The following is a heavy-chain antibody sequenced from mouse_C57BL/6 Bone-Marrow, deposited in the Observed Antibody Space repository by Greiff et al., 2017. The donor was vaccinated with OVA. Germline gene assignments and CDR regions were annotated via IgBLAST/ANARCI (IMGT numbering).Heavy chain of an antibody. CDR1: GFSFNTYA. Sequence: EVKLVESGGGLVQPKGSLHLSCAASGFSFNTYAMNWVRQAPGKGLEWVARLRSKSNNYATYYADSVKDRFTISRDDSESMLYLQMNNLKTEDTAMYYCVRGYDAYAMDYWGQGTSVTVSS. V-gene: IGHV10-1*01. D-gene: IGHD2-12*01. CDR3: VRGYDAYAMDY. CDR2: LRSKSNNYAT. J-gene: IGHJ4*01.